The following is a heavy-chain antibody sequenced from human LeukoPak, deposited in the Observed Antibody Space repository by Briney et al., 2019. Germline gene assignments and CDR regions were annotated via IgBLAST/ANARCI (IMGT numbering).Heavy chain of an antibody. D-gene: IGHD1-7*01. J-gene: IGHJ6*03. CDR1: GGSISSYY. V-gene: IGHV4-59*01. CDR3: ARGSFNWNYAAAHYYYYMDV. CDR2: IYYSGST. Sequence: SETLSLTYTVSGGSISSYYWSWIRQPPGKGLEWIGYIYYSGSTNYNPSLKSRVTISVDTSKNQFSLKLSSVTAADTAVYYCARGSFNWNYAAAHYYYYMDVWGKGTTVTVSS.